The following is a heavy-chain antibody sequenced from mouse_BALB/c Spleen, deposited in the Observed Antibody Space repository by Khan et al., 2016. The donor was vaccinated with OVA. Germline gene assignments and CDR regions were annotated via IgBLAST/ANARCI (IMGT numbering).Heavy chain of an antibody. CDR2: INPRSGYT. D-gene: IGHD2-14*01. CDR3: ARRTTGYTMDC. Sequence: QVQLKQSGAELARPGASVRMSCKASGYTFTSNTMHWVKQRPGQGLEWIGYINPRSGYTNYNQNFKDKATLTAAKSSSTAYMQLSSLTSEDSAVYYWARRTTGYTMDCWGQGGSGSVGS. CDR1: GYTFTSNT. J-gene: IGHJ4*01. V-gene: IGHV1-4*01.